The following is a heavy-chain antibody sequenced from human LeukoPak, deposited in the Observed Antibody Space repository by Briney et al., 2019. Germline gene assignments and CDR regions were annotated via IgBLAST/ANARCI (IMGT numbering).Heavy chain of an antibody. Sequence: PGGSLRLSCAASGSTVSSNHMSWVRQAAGKGLEWVSVIHSGGSTDYADSVKGRFTISRDNSKNTLYLQMNTLRAEDTAVYYCARVDGIAVAPDDAFDVWGQGTMVTVSS. V-gene: IGHV3-53*01. J-gene: IGHJ3*01. CDR3: ARVDGIAVAPDDAFDV. CDR1: GSTVSSNH. CDR2: IHSGGST. D-gene: IGHD6-19*01.